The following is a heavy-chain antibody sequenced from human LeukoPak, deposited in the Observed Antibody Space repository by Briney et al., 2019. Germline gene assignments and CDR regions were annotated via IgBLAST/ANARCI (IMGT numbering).Heavy chain of an antibody. V-gene: IGHV1-46*01. CDR2: INPTVGST. J-gene: IGHJ4*02. CDR3: ARVRDYGYLDY. D-gene: IGHD5-18*01. Sequence: ASVKVSCKASGYSFTSYYIHWVRQAPGQGLEWLGLINPTVGSTNYAQNFQDRLTMTRDTSTSTVYIELSSLRSDDTAVYYCARVRDYGYLDYWGQGTLVPVSS. CDR1: GYSFTSYY.